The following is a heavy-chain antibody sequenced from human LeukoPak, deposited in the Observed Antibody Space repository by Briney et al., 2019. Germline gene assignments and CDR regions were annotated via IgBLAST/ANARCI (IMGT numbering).Heavy chain of an antibody. D-gene: IGHD3-10*01. V-gene: IGHV1-69*05. CDR3: ASLGRATMVRGVIKGWFDP. Sequence: SVKVSCKASGGTFSSYTISWVRQAPGQGLEWMGGIIPIFGTANYAQKFQGRVTITTDESTSTAYMELSSLRSEDTAVYYCASLGRATMVRGVIKGWFDPWGQGTLVTVSS. CDR2: IIPIFGTA. J-gene: IGHJ5*02. CDR1: GGTFSSYT.